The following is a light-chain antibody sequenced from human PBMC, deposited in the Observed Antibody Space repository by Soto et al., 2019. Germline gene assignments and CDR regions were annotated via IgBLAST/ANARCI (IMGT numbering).Light chain of an antibody. J-gene: IGKJ1*01. Sequence: EIVLTQSPVTLSLSPGERATLSCMASQSVSISYLAWYQQKPGQSPRLLIYGASSRATGIPERFSGSGSGTDFTLTISRLEPEDFEVYYCQQYGSSPKTFGQGTKVDIK. V-gene: IGKV3-20*01. CDR2: GAS. CDR3: QQYGSSPKT. CDR1: QSVSISY.